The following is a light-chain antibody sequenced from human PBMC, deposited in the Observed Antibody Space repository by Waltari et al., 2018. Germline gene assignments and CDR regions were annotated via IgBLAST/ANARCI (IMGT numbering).Light chain of an antibody. CDR1: KANIGSHH. J-gene: IGLJ1*01. V-gene: IGLV1-51*01. CDR3: ATWDSSLDSYV. Sequence: QPVLPQPHSVSAAPGQKLTVTCSGSKANIGSHHVSYYRHLPGTAPKLLSFDNKQPPSGIPDRFSGSKSGTSATLGITGLHTGDEADYYCATWDSSLDSYVFGTGSKVTVL. CDR2: DNK.